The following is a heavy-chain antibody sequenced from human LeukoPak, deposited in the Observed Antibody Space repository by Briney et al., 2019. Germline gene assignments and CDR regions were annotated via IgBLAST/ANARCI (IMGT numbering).Heavy chain of an antibody. CDR2: INHSGST. V-gene: IGHV4-34*01. Sequence: PSETLSLTCAVYGGSFSGYYWSWIRQPPGKGLEWIGEINHSGSTNYNPSLKSRVTISVDTSKNQFSLKLSSVTAADTAVYYCARLTVQGVIIGWGQGTLVTVSS. J-gene: IGHJ4*02. CDR3: ARLTVQGVIIG. D-gene: IGHD3-10*01. CDR1: GGSFSGYY.